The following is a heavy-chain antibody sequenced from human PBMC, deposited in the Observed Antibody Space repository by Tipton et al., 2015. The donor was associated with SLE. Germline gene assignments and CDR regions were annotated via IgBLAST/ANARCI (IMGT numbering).Heavy chain of an antibody. CDR2: IYAGDSDT. Sequence: QLVQSGAEVKKPGESLKISCKGSGYSFTTYWIGWVRQMPGKGLEWMGSIYAGDSDTRYSPSFQGQVTISADKSRSTAYLQWGSLKASDTAMNYCAISSGSYYGEFDYWGQGTLVTVSS. CDR1: GYSFTTYW. J-gene: IGHJ4*02. CDR3: AISSGSYYGEFDY. D-gene: IGHD1-26*01. V-gene: IGHV5-51*03.